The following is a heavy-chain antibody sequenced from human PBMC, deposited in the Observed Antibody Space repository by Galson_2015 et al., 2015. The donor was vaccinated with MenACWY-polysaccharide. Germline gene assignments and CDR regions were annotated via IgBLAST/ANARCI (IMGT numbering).Heavy chain of an antibody. CDR2: INHSGST. Sequence: ETLSLTCTVSGGSISSSSYYWGWIRQPPGKGLQWIGEINHSGSTNYNPSLKSRVTMSVDTSKNQFSLKLSSVTAADTAVYYCAGEIAVGPLDGNGFDYWGQGTLVTVSS. D-gene: IGHD6-19*01. V-gene: IGHV4-39*07. J-gene: IGHJ4*02. CDR3: AGEIAVGPLDGNGFDY. CDR1: GGSISSSSYY.